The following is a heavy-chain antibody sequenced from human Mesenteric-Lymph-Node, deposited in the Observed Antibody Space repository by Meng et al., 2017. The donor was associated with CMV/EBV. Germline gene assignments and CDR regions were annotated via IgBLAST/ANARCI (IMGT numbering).Heavy chain of an antibody. CDR1: GGSFGGSD. Sequence: SQTLSLTCAIYGGSFGGSDWSWIRQSPGKGLEWIGEINHSGSINYNPSLKSRVTISVDTSKNQFSLKLSSVTAADTAVYYCARDPGYYDFWSGQHPYYYGMDVWGQGTTVTVSS. J-gene: IGHJ6*02. CDR3: ARDPGYYDFWSGQHPYYYGMDV. D-gene: IGHD3-3*01. V-gene: IGHV4-34*01. CDR2: INHSGSI.